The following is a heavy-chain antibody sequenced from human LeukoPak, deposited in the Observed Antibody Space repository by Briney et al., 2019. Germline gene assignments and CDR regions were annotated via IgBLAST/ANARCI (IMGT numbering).Heavy chain of an antibody. V-gene: IGHV3-48*01. CDR3: AKDLVTYYASPGSPDY. D-gene: IGHD3-10*01. Sequence: GGSLRLSCAASGFTFSSYAMSWVRQAPGKGLEWVSYISSSSSTTYYADSVKGRFTISRDNAKNSLYLQMNSLRAEDTAVYYCAKDLVTYYASPGSPDYWGQGTLVTVSS. CDR2: ISSSSSTT. CDR1: GFTFSSYA. J-gene: IGHJ4*02.